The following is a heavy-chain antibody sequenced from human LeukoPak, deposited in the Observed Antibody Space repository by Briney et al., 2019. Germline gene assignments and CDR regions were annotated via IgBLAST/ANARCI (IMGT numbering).Heavy chain of an antibody. CDR3: ARAPTIVVVTATPLDC. CDR2: IKQDGSEK. V-gene: IGHV3-7*01. J-gene: IGHJ4*02. Sequence: GGSLSLSCAASGFTISSYWMSWVRQAPGKGLEWVANIKQDGSEKYYVDSVKGRFTISRDNAKNSLYLQMNSLTAEDTAVYYCARAPTIVVVTATPLDCWGQGTLVTVSS. CDR1: GFTISSYW. D-gene: IGHD2-21*02.